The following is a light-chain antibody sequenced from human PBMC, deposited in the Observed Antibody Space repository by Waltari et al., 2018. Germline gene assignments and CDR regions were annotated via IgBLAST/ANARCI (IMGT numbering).Light chain of an antibody. CDR3: HQYYTTPRT. V-gene: IGKV4-1*01. J-gene: IGKJ1*01. Sequence: DIVMTQSPDSLAVSLGERATINCKSSQSVLHRSNMRNHLAWYQHKRGQPPKLIIYWASTRESGVPDRFSGSGSGTDFTLTINSLQAEDVAVYYCHQYYTTPRTFGQGTKVEIK. CDR2: WAS. CDR1: QSVLHRSNMRNH.